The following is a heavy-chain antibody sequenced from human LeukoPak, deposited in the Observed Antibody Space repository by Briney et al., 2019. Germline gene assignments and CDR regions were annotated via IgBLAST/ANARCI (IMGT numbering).Heavy chain of an antibody. J-gene: IGHJ4*02. V-gene: IGHV3-30-3*02. CDR3: AKMAAVEAFDY. Sequence: GGSLRLSCAASGFTFSSYAMHWVRQAPGKGLEWVAVISYDGSNKYYADSVKGRFTISRDNSKNTLYLQMNSLRAEDTAVYYCAKMAAVEAFDYWGQGTLVTVSS. CDR2: ISYDGSNK. CDR1: GFTFSSYA. D-gene: IGHD6-25*01.